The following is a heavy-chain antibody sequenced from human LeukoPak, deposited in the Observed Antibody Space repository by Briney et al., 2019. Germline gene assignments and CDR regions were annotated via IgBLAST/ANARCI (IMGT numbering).Heavy chain of an antibody. CDR3: ARDRAAAGTWFDF. V-gene: IGHV1-69*04. Sequence: ASVKVSCKASGGTFSSYTIGWVRQAPGRGLEWMGRIIPILGIADYAQRFQGRVTITADKPTSTAYMELSSLRSEDTAVYYCARDRAAAGTWFDFWGQGTLVTVSS. CDR1: GGTFSSYT. CDR2: IIPILGIA. J-gene: IGHJ4*02. D-gene: IGHD6-13*01.